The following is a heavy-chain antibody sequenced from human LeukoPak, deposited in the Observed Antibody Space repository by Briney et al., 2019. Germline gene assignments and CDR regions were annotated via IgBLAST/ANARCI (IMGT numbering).Heavy chain of an antibody. D-gene: IGHD2-21*01. CDR1: GGSISSYY. V-gene: IGHV4-59*08. J-gene: IGHJ4*02. CDR2: IYYSGST. CDR3: ARSPFNCGGDCYSVDY. Sequence: PSETLSLTXTVSGGSISSYYWSWIRQPPGKGLEWIGYIYYSGSTNYNPSLKSRVTISIATSKNQFSLKLSSVTAADTAVYYCARSPFNCGGDCYSVDYWGQGTLVTVSS.